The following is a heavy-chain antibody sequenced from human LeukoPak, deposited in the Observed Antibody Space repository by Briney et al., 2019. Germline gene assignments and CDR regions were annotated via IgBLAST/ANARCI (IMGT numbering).Heavy chain of an antibody. D-gene: IGHD2-2*01. J-gene: IGHJ6*03. CDR3: ARIIVPAAIHYYYYMDV. CDR1: GGSFSVYY. Sequence: SETLSLTCAVYGGSFSVYYWSWIRQPPGKGLEWIGEINHSGNTNYNPSLKSRATMSVDTSKNQFSLKLSSVTAADTAVYYCARIIVPAAIHYYYYMDVWGKGTTVTVSS. CDR2: INHSGNT. V-gene: IGHV4-34*01.